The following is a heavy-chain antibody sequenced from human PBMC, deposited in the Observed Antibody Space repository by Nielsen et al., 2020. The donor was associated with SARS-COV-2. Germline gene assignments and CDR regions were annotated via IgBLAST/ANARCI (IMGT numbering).Heavy chain of an antibody. J-gene: IGHJ6*02. CDR2: ISAYNGNT. V-gene: IGHV1-18*01. Sequence: ASVKVSCKASNYTFTNFGISWVRQAPGQGLEWMGWISAYNGNTNYAQKLQGRVTVTSDRSTSTAYKELRSLRSDDTAVYYCARDRRNWNRYYYYGMDVWGQGTTVTVSS. CDR3: ARDRRNWNRYYYYGMDV. CDR1: NYTFTNFG. D-gene: IGHD1-1*01.